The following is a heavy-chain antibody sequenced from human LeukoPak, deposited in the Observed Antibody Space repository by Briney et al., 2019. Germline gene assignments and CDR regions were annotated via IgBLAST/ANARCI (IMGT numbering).Heavy chain of an antibody. D-gene: IGHD2-15*01. J-gene: IGHJ5*02. CDR1: GDSINNDTYY. Sequence: SETLSLTCIVSGDSINNDTYYWSWIRQPAGKGLEWIGRMYVSGSSNYNPSLKSRVTISVDTSKNQFSLKLSSVTAADTAVYYCARGRGYCSGGSCYYNWFDPWGQGTLVTVSS. CDR3: ARGRGYCSGGSCYYNWFDP. CDR2: MYVSGSS. V-gene: IGHV4-61*02.